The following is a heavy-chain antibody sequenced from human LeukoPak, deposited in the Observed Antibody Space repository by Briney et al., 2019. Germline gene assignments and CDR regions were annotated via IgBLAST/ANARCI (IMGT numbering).Heavy chain of an antibody. CDR2: IFPIFGSA. D-gene: IGHD3-9*01. J-gene: IGHJ4*02. Sequence: SVNVSCKPSRGTFSSYAISWVRQAPGEGLEWMGGIFPIFGSANYAQQFQGRVTITADGSPTPDYMELAALISEDTAVHYGARISLAGYAPISGKFDYWGQGTLATVSS. CDR3: ARISLAGYAPISGKFDY. CDR1: RGTFSSYA. V-gene: IGHV1-69*13.